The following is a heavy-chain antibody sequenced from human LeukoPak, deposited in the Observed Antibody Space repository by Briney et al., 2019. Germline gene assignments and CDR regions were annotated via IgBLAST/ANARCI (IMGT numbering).Heavy chain of an antibody. J-gene: IGHJ3*02. CDR1: GFTFSGYA. CDR2: ISGSGGST. Sequence: QVGGSLRLSCAASGFTFSGYAMSWVRQAPGKGLEWGSAISGSGGSTYSADSVKGRFTISRDNSKNPLYLQMNSLRAEDTAVYYCAKDFSPYYDFWSGYHPLAFDIWGQGTMVTVSS. V-gene: IGHV3-23*01. CDR3: AKDFSPYYDFWSGYHPLAFDI. D-gene: IGHD3-3*01.